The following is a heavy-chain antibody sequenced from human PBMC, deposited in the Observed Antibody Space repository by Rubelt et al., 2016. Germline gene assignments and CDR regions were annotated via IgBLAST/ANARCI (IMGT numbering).Heavy chain of an antibody. J-gene: IGHJ6*02. Sequence: QVQLQESGPGLVKPSETLSLTCSVSGGSITSYYWSWIRQPPGKGLEWIGYIFHSGSPNYNPSLKSRVTISVDTSKNKVSLKLISVTAADTAVYYCVAEGFNYHGMDVWGQGTTVTVAS. V-gene: IGHV4-59*12. CDR2: IFHSGSP. CDR3: VAEGFNYHGMDV. CDR1: GGSITSYY.